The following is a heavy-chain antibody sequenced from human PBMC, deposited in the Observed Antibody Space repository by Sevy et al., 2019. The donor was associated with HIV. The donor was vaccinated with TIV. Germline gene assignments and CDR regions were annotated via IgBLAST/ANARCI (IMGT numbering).Heavy chain of an antibody. D-gene: IGHD1-26*01. CDR1: GFTFSSYW. V-gene: IGHV3-7*03. CDR3: AREATKGTENSGDRPNYFDY. Sequence: GGSLRLSCAASGFTFSSYWMSWVRQAPGKGLEWVANIKQDGSEKYYVDSVKGRFTISRDNAKNSLYLQMNSLRAEDTAVYYCAREATKGTENSGDRPNYFDYWGQRTLVTVSS. CDR2: IKQDGSEK. J-gene: IGHJ4*02.